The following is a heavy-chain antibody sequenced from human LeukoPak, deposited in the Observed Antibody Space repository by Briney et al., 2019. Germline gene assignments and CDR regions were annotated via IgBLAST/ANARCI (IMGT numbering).Heavy chain of an antibody. Sequence: SETLSLTCTVSGGSISSGDYYWSWIRQPPGKGLEWIGYIYYSGSTYYNPSLKSRVTISVDTSKNQFSLKLSSVTAADTAVYYCARGLYGSGSYYRHYYYGMDVWGQGTTVTVSS. CDR2: IYYSGST. V-gene: IGHV4-30-4*01. D-gene: IGHD3-10*01. CDR3: ARGLYGSGSYYRHYYYGMDV. CDR1: GGSISSGDYY. J-gene: IGHJ6*02.